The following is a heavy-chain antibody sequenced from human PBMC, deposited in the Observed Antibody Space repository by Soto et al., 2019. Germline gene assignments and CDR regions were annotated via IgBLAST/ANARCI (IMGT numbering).Heavy chain of an antibody. V-gene: IGHV3-15*01. J-gene: IGHJ4*02. Sequence: LRLSCAASGFTFSNAWMSWVRQAPGKGLEWVGRIKSKTDGGTTDYAAPVKGRFTISRDDSKNTLYLQMNSLKTEDTAVYYCTMLKFGELLYSSDYWGQGTLVTVSS. CDR3: TMLKFGELLYSSDY. D-gene: IGHD3-10*01. CDR1: GFTFSNAW. CDR2: IKSKTDGGTT.